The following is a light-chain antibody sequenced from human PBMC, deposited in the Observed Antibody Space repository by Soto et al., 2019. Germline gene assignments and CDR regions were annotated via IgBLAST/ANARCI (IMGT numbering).Light chain of an antibody. CDR2: EVT. J-gene: IGLJ2*01. Sequence: QSALTQPPSASGSPGQSVTISCTGTSSDVGGYNYVSWYQQHPGKAPKLIIYEVTKRPSGVPDRFSGSKSGNTASLTVSGLQVEDEADYYCSSYAGSNNLGVFGGGTKVTVL. CDR3: SSYAGSNNLGV. V-gene: IGLV2-8*01. CDR1: SSDVGGYNY.